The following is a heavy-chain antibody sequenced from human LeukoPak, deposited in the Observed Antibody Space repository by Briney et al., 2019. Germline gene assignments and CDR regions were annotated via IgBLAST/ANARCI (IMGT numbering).Heavy chain of an antibody. Sequence: SETLSLTCAVYGGSFSGYYWSWIRQPPGKGLEWIGEINHSGSTNYNPSLKSRVTISVDTSKNQFSLALSSETAADTAVYYCARAGLNGDVDYWGQGTLVTVSS. CDR1: GGSFSGYY. CDR2: INHSGST. J-gene: IGHJ4*02. D-gene: IGHD4-17*01. CDR3: ARAGLNGDVDY. V-gene: IGHV4-34*01.